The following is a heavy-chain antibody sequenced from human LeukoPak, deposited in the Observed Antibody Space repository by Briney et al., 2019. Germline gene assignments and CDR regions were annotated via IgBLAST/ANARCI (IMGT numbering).Heavy chain of an antibody. CDR1: GFTFNRYA. V-gene: IGHV3-30-3*01. D-gene: IGHD3-22*01. J-gene: IGHJ4*02. CDR3: ARDRIVGYYDSSGYYYPFDY. Sequence: PGRSLRLSCAASGFTFNRYAIHWVRQAPGKRQEWVTVISSDGNDQHYADSVKGRFTISRDNSKNTVFLQMNSLRAEDTAVYYCARDRIVGYYDSSGYYYPFDYWGQGTLVTVSS. CDR2: ISSDGNDQ.